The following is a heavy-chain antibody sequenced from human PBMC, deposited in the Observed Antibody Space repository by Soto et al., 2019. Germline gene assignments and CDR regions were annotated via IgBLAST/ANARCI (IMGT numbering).Heavy chain of an antibody. CDR3: ARGAQSWTAAISVWDYYYYGMDV. Sequence: PSQTLSLTCAISGDSVSSNSAAWNWIRQSPSRGLEWLGRTYYRSKWYNDYAVSVKSRITINPDTSKNQFSLQLNSVTPEDTAVYYCARGAQSWTAAISVWDYYYYGMDVWGQGTTVTVSS. V-gene: IGHV6-1*01. CDR2: TYYRSKWYN. J-gene: IGHJ6*02. D-gene: IGHD2-2*01. CDR1: GDSVSSNSAA.